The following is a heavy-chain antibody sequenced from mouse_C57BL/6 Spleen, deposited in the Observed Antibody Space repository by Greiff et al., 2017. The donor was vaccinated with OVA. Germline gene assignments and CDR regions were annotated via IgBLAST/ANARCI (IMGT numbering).Heavy chain of an antibody. CDR3: ASSNWENYAMDY. J-gene: IGHJ4*01. Sequence: QVQLQQSGPELVKPGASVKISCKASGYSFTSYYIHWVKQRPGQGLEWIGWIYPGSGNTKYNEKFKGKATLTADTSSSTAYMQLSSLTSEDSAVYYCASSNWENYAMDYWGQGTSVTVSS. CDR2: IYPGSGNT. V-gene: IGHV1-66*01. D-gene: IGHD4-1*01. CDR1: GYSFTSYY.